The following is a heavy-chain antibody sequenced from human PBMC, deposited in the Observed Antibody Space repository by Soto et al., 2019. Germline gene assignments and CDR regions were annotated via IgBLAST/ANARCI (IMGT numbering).Heavy chain of an antibody. CDR1: GFTVSRNY. D-gene: IGHD5-18*01. CDR2: IYSGGST. J-gene: IGHJ4*02. CDR3: ARSGYSYGVAYFDY. Sequence: GGSLRLSCAASGFTVSRNYMSWVRQAPGKGLEWVSVIYSGGSTYYADSVKGRFTISRHNSKNTLYLQMNSLRAEDTAVYYCARSGYSYGVAYFDYWGQGTLITVSS. V-gene: IGHV3-53*04.